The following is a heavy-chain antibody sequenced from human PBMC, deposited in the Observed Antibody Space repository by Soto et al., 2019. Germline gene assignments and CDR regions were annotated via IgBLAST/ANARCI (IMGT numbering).Heavy chain of an antibody. Sequence: GGSLRLSCAASGFTFSSYGMHWVRQAPGKGLEWVAVIWYDGSNKYYADSVKGRFTISRDNSKNTLYLQMNSLRAEDTAVYYCARDRSYGDYDLAYWGQGTLVTVSS. J-gene: IGHJ4*02. D-gene: IGHD4-17*01. V-gene: IGHV3-33*01. CDR2: IWYDGSNK. CDR3: ARDRSYGDYDLAY. CDR1: GFTFSSYG.